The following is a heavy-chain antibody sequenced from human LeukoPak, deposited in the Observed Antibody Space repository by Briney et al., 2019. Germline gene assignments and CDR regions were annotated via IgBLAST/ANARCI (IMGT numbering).Heavy chain of an antibody. V-gene: IGHV1-2*06. CDR1: GYTFTVHY. CDR3: ARLDRNYYYLDV. D-gene: IGHD1-1*01. CDR2: INPTTGVA. J-gene: IGHJ6*03. Sequence: ASVNVSCKTSGYTFTVHYMNWVRQAPGQGLEWMGRINPTTGVANYAQNFQGRITVTRDTSINTAYMELSSLTSDDTAVYYCARLDRNYYYLDVWGQGTTVTVSS.